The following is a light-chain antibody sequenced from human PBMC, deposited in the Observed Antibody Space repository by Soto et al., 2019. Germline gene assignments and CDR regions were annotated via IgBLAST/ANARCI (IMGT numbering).Light chain of an antibody. CDR2: DVS. V-gene: IGKV1-5*01. CDR1: QSISTW. Sequence: DIQMTQSPSTLSASVGDRVTFTCRASQSISTWLAWYQQKPGKAPKLLIFDVSSLKSGVPSRFSGSGSGTEFTLTINGLHPDDSATYYCQQYNSFWTFGQGTKVEIK. J-gene: IGKJ1*01. CDR3: QQYNSFWT.